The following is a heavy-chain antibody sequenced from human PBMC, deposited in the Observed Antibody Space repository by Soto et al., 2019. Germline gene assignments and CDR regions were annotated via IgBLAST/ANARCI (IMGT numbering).Heavy chain of an antibody. Sequence: ETLSLTCTVSGDSIGTTHSYWAWIRQSPGKGLEWIGNIHYSGSTYYMPSLRSRVTLSVDTSKNQFSLRLTSVTAEDTAVYYCARHEGNGNVWPLDYWGQGILVTVSS. CDR3: ARHEGNGNVWPLDY. CDR1: GDSIGTTHSY. CDR2: IHYSGST. J-gene: IGHJ4*02. D-gene: IGHD2-8*01. V-gene: IGHV4-39*01.